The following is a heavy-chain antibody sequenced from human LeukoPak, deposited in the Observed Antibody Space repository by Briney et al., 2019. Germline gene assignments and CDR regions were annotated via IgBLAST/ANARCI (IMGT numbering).Heavy chain of an antibody. CDR3: ARFNPALTGYYYFDY. D-gene: IGHD3-9*01. V-gene: IGHV4-59*01. CDR1: GGSISSYY. Sequence: PSETLSLTCTVSGGSISSYYLSWIRQPPGKGLEWIGYIYYSGSTNYNPSLKSRVTISVDTSKNQFSLKLSSVTAADTAVYYCARFNPALTGYYYFDYWGQGTLVTVSS. CDR2: IYYSGST. J-gene: IGHJ4*02.